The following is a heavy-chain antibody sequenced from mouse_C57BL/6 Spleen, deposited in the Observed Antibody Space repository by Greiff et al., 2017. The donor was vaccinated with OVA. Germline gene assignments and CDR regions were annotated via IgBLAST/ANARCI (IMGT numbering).Heavy chain of an antibody. J-gene: IGHJ1*03. D-gene: IGHD1-1*01. CDR3: ARDGTTVVDWYFDV. CDR2: IYPGDGDT. V-gene: IGHV1-82*01. CDR1: GYAFSSSW. Sequence: QVHVTQSGPELVKPGASVKISCKASGYAFSSSWMNWVKQRPGKGLEWIGRIYPGDGDTNYNGKFKGKATLTADKSSSTAYMQLSSLTSEDSAVYFCARDGTTVVDWYFDVWGTGTTVTVSS.